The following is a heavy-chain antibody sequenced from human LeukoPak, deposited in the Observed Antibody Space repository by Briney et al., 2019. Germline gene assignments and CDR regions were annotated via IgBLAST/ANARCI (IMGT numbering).Heavy chain of an antibody. J-gene: IGHJ1*01. D-gene: IGHD3-22*01. CDR1: GFTFSGYY. Sequence: GGSLRLSCAASGFTFSGYYMSWIRQAPGKGLEWVSYISSSGSTIYYADSVKGRFTISRDNAKNSLYLQMNSLRAEDTAVYYCARAHEYYYDSSGYYSEGDFQHWGQGTLVTVSS. CDR2: ISSSGSTI. CDR3: ARAHEYYYDSSGYYSEGDFQH. V-gene: IGHV3-11*04.